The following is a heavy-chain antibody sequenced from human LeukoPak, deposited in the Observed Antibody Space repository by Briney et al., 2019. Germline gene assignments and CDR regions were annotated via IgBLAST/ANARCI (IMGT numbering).Heavy chain of an antibody. CDR2: INPNSGGT. D-gene: IGHD5-24*01. CDR1: GYTFTGYY. CDR3: ARGKDGYNYLLDY. Sequence: ASVKVSCKASGYTFTGYYMHWVRQAPGQGLEWMGWINPNSGGTNYAQKFQGWVTMTRDTSISTAYMELSRLRSDDTAVYYCARGKDGYNYLLDYWGQGTLVTVSS. V-gene: IGHV1-2*04. J-gene: IGHJ4*02.